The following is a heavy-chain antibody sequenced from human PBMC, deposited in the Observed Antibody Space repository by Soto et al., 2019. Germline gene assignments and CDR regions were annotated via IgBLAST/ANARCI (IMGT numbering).Heavy chain of an antibody. V-gene: IGHV1-3*01. CDR3: ARDEGYYDSSGYYHPDAFDI. CDR1: GYTFTSYA. CDR2: INAGNGNT. J-gene: IGHJ3*02. Sequence: ASVKVSCKASGYTFTSYAMHWVRQAPGQRLEWMGWINAGNGNTKYSQKFQGRVTITRDTSASTAYMELSSLRSEDTAVYYCARDEGYYDSSGYYHPDAFDIWGQGTMVTVSS. D-gene: IGHD3-22*01.